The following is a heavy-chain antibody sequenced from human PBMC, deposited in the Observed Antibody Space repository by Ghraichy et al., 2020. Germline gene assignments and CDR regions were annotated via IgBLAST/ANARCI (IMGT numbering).Heavy chain of an antibody. CDR1: GGTFSSYA. CDR2: IIPIFGTA. Sequence: SVKVSCKASGGTFSSYAISWVRQAPGQGLEWMGGIIPIFGTANYAQKFQGRVTITADESTSTAYMELSSLRSEDTAVYYCATTHRGVVPAANDDYWGQGTLVTVSS. V-gene: IGHV1-69*13. CDR3: ATTHRGVVPAANDDY. D-gene: IGHD2-2*01. J-gene: IGHJ4*02.